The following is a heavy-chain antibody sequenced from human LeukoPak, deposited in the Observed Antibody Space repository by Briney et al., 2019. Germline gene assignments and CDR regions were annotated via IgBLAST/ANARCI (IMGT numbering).Heavy chain of an antibody. D-gene: IGHD6-13*01. CDR3: AISVSSSWYRDNWFDP. CDR1: GYTFTSYD. CDR2: MNPNSGST. V-gene: IGHV1-8*01. J-gene: IGHJ5*02. Sequence: ASVKVSCKASGYTFTSYDINWVRQATGQGLEWMGWMNPNSGSTGYAQKFQGRVTMTRNTSISTAYMELSSLRSEDTAVYYCAISVSSSWYRDNWFDPWGQGTLVTVSS.